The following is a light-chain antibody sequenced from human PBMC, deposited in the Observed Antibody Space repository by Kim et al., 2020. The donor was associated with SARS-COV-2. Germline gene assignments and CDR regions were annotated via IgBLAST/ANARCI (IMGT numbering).Light chain of an antibody. CDR3: QQSHSTPRT. Sequence: DIQMTQSPSSLSASVGDRVTITCRASQSISSYLNWYQQKPGKAPKFLICAASSLQSGVPSRFSGSGSGTDFTLTISSLQPEDFASYYCQQSHSTPRTFGQGTKVDIK. V-gene: IGKV1-39*01. CDR2: AAS. CDR1: QSISSY. J-gene: IGKJ1*01.